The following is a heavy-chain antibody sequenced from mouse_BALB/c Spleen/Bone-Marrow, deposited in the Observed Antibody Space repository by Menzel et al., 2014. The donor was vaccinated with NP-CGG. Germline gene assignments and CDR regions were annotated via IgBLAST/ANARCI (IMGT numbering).Heavy chain of an antibody. Sequence: QVQLQQSGPELVKPGASVRMSCKASGYTFTSYYIHWVKQRPGQGLEWIGWIYPGNVNTNYNEKFKAKATLTADKSSSTAYMQLSSLTSEDSAVYFCARGGYDGAWFAYWGQGTLVTVSA. J-gene: IGHJ3*01. CDR1: GYTFTSYY. V-gene: IGHV1S56*01. D-gene: IGHD2-14*01. CDR2: IYPGNVNT. CDR3: ARGGYDGAWFAY.